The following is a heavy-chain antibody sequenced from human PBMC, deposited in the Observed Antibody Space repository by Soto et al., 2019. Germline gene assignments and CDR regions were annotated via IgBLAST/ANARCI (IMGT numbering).Heavy chain of an antibody. Sequence: APVKVSCKASGYTFTGYYMHWVRQAPGQGLEWMGWINPNSGGTNYAQKFQGWVTMNRDTSISTAYMELSRPGSDATAEYYCARGTPNIGVVPAAPMGGAFDIWGQGTMVTVSS. D-gene: IGHD2-2*01. CDR2: INPNSGGT. J-gene: IGHJ3*02. V-gene: IGHV1-2*04. CDR1: GYTFTGYY. CDR3: ARGTPNIGVVPAAPMGGAFDI.